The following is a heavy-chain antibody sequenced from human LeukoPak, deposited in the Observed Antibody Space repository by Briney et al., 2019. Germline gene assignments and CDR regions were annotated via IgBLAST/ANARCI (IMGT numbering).Heavy chain of an antibody. D-gene: IGHD5-18*01. Sequence: PGGSLRLSCAVSGITLSNYGMSWVRQAPGKGLEWVAGISDSGGRTNYADSVKGRFTISRDNSNNTLYLQMNSLRAEDTAVYYCAKGAASRGYTYVANWGQGTLVTVSS. CDR1: GITLSNYG. CDR2: ISDSGGRT. J-gene: IGHJ4*02. CDR3: AKGAASRGYTYVAN. V-gene: IGHV3-23*01.